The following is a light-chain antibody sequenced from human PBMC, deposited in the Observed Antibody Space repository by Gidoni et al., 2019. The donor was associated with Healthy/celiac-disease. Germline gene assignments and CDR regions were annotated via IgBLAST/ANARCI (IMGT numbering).Light chain of an antibody. CDR1: SSDIGGYNY. J-gene: IGLJ3*02. CDR3: SSYTSSSTWV. CDR2: DVS. V-gene: IGLV2-14*03. Sequence: SALTQPASVSGSPGQSTTISCTGTSSDIGGYNYVSWYQQYPGKAPKLMIYDVSNRPSGVSNRFSGSKSGNTASLTISGLQAEDEADYYCSSYTSSSTWVFGGGTKLTVL.